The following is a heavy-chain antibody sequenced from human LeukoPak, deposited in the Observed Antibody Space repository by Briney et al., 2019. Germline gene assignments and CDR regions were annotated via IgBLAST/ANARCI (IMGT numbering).Heavy chain of an antibody. V-gene: IGHV7-4-1*02. D-gene: IGHD3-9*01. CDR2: INTNTGNP. J-gene: IGHJ4*02. Sequence: ASVKVSCKASGYTFSSYAMNWVRQAPGQGLEWMGWINTNTGNPTYAQGFTGRFVFSLDTSVSTAYLQISSLKAEDTAVYYCVTTRSPDYDILTGYYIPFDYWGQGTLVTVSS. CDR3: VTTRSPDYDILTGYYIPFDY. CDR1: GYTFSSYA.